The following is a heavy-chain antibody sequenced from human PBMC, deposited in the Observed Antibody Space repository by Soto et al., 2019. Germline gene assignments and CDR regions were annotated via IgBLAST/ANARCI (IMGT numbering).Heavy chain of an antibody. CDR1: GFTFSSYS. D-gene: IGHD1-26*01. V-gene: IGHV3-21*01. CDR3: ARGEVGAPVPY. CDR2: ISSSSSYI. Sequence: VGSLRLSCAASGFTFSSYSMNWVRQAPGKGLEWVSSISSSSSYIYYADSVKGRFTISRDNAKNSLYLQMNSLRAEDTAVYYCARGEVGAPVPYWGQGTLVTVSS. J-gene: IGHJ4*02.